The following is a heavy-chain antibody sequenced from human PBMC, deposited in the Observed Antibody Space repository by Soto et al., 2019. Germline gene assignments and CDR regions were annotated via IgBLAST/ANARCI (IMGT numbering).Heavy chain of an antibody. Sequence: ETLSLTCTVSGGSISSYYWSWIRQPPGKGLEWIGYIYASGSTNYNPSLKSRITISVDTSKNQFSLKLSSVTAADTAVYYCARGGSTWLEYFQHWGQGTLVTVSS. V-gene: IGHV4-59*01. CDR2: IYASGST. D-gene: IGHD6-13*01. J-gene: IGHJ1*01. CDR1: GGSISSYY. CDR3: ARGGSTWLEYFQH.